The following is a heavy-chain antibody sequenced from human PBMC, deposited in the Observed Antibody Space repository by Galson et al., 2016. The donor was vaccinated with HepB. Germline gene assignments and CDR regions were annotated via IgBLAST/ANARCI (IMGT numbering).Heavy chain of an antibody. Sequence: SLRLSCAASGFIFSRSSMNWVRQAPGKGLAWVSYISSSSRTIYYADSVKGRFTISRDNAKNSLYLQMNGLRAEDTAVYYCARETNSDWFFDLCGRGTLVTVSS. V-gene: IGHV3-48*01. CDR2: ISSSSRTI. D-gene: IGHD4-23*01. CDR1: GFIFSRSS. J-gene: IGHJ2*01. CDR3: ARETNSDWFFDL.